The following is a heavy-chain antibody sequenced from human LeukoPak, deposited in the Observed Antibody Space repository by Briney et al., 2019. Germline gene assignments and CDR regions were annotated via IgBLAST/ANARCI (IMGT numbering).Heavy chain of an antibody. J-gene: IGHJ4*02. V-gene: IGHV3-21*01. D-gene: IGHD1-7*01. Sequence: GGSLRLSCVASGFSFSYHGMNWVRQAPGKGLEWVSCISSSSTYIYYADSVKGRFTISRDNAKNSLYLQMNSLRAEDTAVYYCARAHNWKYGTFDYWGQGTLVTVSS. CDR1: GFSFSYHG. CDR3: ARAHNWKYGTFDY. CDR2: ISSSSTYI.